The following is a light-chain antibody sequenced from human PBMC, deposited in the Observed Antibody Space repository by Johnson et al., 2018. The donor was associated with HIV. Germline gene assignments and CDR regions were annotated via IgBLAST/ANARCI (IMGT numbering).Light chain of an antibody. V-gene: IGLV1-51*02. Sequence: QSVLTQPPSVSAAPGQKVTISCSGSSSNVGNNYVSWYQQLPGAAPKLLIYETNKRPSGIPDRFSGYKSGTSATLGITGLQTGDEADYYCGTWDSNLSAPYGFGTWTKVAVL. CDR2: ETN. CDR3: GTWDSNLSAPYG. J-gene: IGLJ1*01. CDR1: SSNVGNNY.